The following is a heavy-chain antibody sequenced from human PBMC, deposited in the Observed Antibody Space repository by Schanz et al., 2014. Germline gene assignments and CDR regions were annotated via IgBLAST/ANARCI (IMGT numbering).Heavy chain of an antibody. D-gene: IGHD3-10*02. CDR3: AKNQYDDVDLSSFYFDF. CDR1: GFTFSGFW. V-gene: IGHV3-23*03. CDR2: VHPGGST. J-gene: IGHJ4*02. Sequence: VRLVESGGGLVQPGGSLRLSCAASGFTFSGFWMTWVRPAPGKGLEWVSFVHPGGSTYYPDSVKGRFTISRDSSKNTLYLQMNSLRPEDTAIYYCAKNQYDDVDLSSFYFDFWGQGTLVTVSS.